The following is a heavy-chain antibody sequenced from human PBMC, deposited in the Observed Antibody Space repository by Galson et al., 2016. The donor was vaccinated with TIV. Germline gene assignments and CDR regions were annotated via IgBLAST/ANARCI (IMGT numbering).Heavy chain of an antibody. D-gene: IGHD6-19*01. CDR2: IYSSGST. CDR3: ARQSLAVAGAPFDP. V-gene: IGHV4-4*07. Sequence: GKGLEWIGRIYSSGSTKYNTSLKSRVTMSVDTSKNQFSLNLKSVTAADTAVYYCARQSLAVAGAPFDPWAREPWSPPPQ. J-gene: IGHJ5*02.